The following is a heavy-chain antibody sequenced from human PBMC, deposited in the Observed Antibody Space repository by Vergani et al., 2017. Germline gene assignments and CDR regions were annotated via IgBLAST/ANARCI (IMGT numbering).Heavy chain of an antibody. V-gene: IGHV3-23*01. CDR1: GGTFDLYG. CDR2: ISGGGAT. D-gene: IGHD1-1*01. CDR3: AKLPAGTTYGFDS. J-gene: IGHJ4*02. Sequence: EVLLLESGGGLVQSGGSLRLSCAATGGTFDLYGMGWVRQAPGKGLEWVSAISGGGATDYTDSVKGRVIISRDNSKNTLDLQMNHLRADDTAVYYCAKLPAGTTYGFDSWRLGTLVTVSS.